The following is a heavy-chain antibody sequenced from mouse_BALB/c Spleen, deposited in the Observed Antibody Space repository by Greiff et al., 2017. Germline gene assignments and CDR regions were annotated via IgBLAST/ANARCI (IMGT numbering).Heavy chain of an antibody. J-gene: IGHJ1*01. CDR2: IDPANGNT. CDR3: ASPMITTDWWYFDV. D-gene: IGHD2-4*01. CDR1: GFNIKDTY. V-gene: IGHV14-3*02. Sequence: EVHLVESGAELVKPGASVKLSCTASGFNIKDTYMHWVKQRPEQGLEWIGRIDPANGNTKYDPKFQGKATITADTSSNTAYLQLSSLTSEDTAVYYCASPMITTDWWYFDVWGAGTTVTVSS.